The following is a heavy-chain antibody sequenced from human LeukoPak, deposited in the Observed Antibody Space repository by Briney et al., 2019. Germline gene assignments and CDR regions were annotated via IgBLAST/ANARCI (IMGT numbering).Heavy chain of an antibody. CDR1: GFTFSSYA. D-gene: IGHD3-3*01. Sequence: PGGSMRLSCAASGFTFSSYAMSWVRQAPGKGLEWVSGISGSGGSTYYADSVEGRFTISRDNSKNTLYLQMNSLRAEDTAVYYCAKGLSYSKYYDFWSGSGTFDYWGQGTLVTVSS. CDR2: ISGSGGST. J-gene: IGHJ4*02. CDR3: AKGLSYSKYYDFWSGSGTFDY. V-gene: IGHV3-23*01.